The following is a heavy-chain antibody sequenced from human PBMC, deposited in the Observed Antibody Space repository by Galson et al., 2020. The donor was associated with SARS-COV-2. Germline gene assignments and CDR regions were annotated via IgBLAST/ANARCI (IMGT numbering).Heavy chain of an antibody. CDR3: ARDAMESYYYYGMDV. J-gene: IGHJ6*02. V-gene: IGHV1-8*01. CDR1: GYTFTSYD. CDR2: MNPNSGNT. D-gene: IGHD2-2*01. Sequence: ASVKVSCKASGYTFTSYDINWVRQAIGQGLEWMGWMNPNSGNTGYAQKFQGRVTMTRNTSISTAYMELSSLRSEDTAVYYCARDAMESYYYYGMDVWGQGTTVTVSS.